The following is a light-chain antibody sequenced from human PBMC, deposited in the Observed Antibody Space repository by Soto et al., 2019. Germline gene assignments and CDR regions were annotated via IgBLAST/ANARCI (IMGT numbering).Light chain of an antibody. CDR3: QQSYRLPLT. Sequence: DIQMTQSPSSLSAFVGDSVTITCHASQRISTFLNWYLQKPGKAPKLLIYSASYLQSGVPSNFSGSGSGTDFTLSIVTLQPEDFGTYFCQQSYRLPLTFGGGTKVEI. CDR1: QRISTF. J-gene: IGKJ4*01. V-gene: IGKV1-39*01. CDR2: SAS.